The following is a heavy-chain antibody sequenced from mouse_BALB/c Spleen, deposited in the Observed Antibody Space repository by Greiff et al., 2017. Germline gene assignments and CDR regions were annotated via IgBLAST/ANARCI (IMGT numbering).Heavy chain of an antibody. CDR1: GYSITSDYA. Sequence: EVHLVESGPGLVKPSQSLSLTCTVTGYSITSDYAWNWIRQFPGNKLEWMGYISYSGSTSYNPSLKSRISITRDTSKNQFFLQLNSVTTEDTATYYCAPIYYDYDEGFAYWGQGTLVTVSA. CDR2: ISYSGST. V-gene: IGHV3-2*02. D-gene: IGHD2-4*01. J-gene: IGHJ3*01. CDR3: APIYYDYDEGFAY.